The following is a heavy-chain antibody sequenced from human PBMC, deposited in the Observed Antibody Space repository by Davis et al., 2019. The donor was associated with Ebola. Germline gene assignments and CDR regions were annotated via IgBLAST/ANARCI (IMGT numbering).Heavy chain of an antibody. V-gene: IGHV1-46*01. J-gene: IGHJ4*02. CDR1: GYTFTSYY. CDR2: INPSGGST. Sequence: AASVKVSCKASGYTFTSYYMHWVRQAPGQGLEWMGIINPSGGSTSYAQKFQGRVTMTRDTSTSTVYMELSSLRSEDMAVYYCAIGGRAGGFDYWGQGTLVTVSS. CDR3: AIGGRAGGFDY.